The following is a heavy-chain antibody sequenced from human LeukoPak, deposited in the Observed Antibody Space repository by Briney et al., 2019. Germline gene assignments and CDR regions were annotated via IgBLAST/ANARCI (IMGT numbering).Heavy chain of an antibody. Sequence: PGGSLRLSCAASGFTFSDYYMSWIRQAPGKGLEWVSYISSSSSYTNYADSVKGRFTISRDNAKNSLYLQMYSLRAEDTAVYYCARDLFDGDYSPQYFQHWGQGTLVTVSS. D-gene: IGHD4-17*01. CDR1: GFTFSDYY. J-gene: IGHJ1*01. V-gene: IGHV3-11*06. CDR3: ARDLFDGDYSPQYFQH. CDR2: ISSSSSYT.